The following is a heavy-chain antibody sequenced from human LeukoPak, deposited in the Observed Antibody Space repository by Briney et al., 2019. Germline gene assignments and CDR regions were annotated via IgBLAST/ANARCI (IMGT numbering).Heavy chain of an antibody. J-gene: IGHJ4*02. CDR2: TYYRSKWYT. Sequence: SQTLSLTCAISGDSVSKNSAAWNGIRQSPSRGLEWLGRTYYRSKWYTDYAVSVTSRITINPDTSKNQFSLQLNSVSPEDTAVYYCARARSGSYPDFWGQGTLVTVSS. CDR1: GDSVSKNSAA. D-gene: IGHD1-26*01. V-gene: IGHV6-1*01. CDR3: ARARSGSYPDF.